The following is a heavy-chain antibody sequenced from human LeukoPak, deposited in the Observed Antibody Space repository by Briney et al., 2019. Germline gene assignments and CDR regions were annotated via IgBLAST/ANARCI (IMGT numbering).Heavy chain of an antibody. CDR3: AKGPLIEVAGTTWHY. V-gene: IGHV3-30*18. CDR2: ISYDGSNK. J-gene: IGHJ4*02. CDR1: GFTFSSYG. Sequence: GGSLRLPCAASGFTFSSYGMHWVRQAPGKGLEWVAVISYDGSNKYYADSVKGRFTISRDNSKNTLYLQMNSLRAEDTAVYYCAKGPLIEVAGTTWHYWGQGTLVTVSS. D-gene: IGHD6-19*01.